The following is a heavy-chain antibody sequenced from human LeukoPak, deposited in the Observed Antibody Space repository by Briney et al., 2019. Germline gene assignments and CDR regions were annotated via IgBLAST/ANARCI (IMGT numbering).Heavy chain of an antibody. CDR3: ARERWELLSGDY. D-gene: IGHD1-26*01. CDR1: GFTFSSYA. V-gene: IGHV3-66*01. Sequence: GGSLRLSCAASGFTFSSYAMSWVRQAPGKGLEWVSVIYSGGSTYYADSVKGRFTISRDNSKNTLYLQMNSLRAEDTAVYYCARERWELLSGDYWGRGTLVTVSS. CDR2: IYSGGST. J-gene: IGHJ4*02.